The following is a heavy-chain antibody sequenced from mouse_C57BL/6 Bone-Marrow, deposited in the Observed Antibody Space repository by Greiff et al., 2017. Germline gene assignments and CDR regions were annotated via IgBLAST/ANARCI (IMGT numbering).Heavy chain of an antibody. Sequence: QVQLQQPGAELVRPGTSVKLSCKASGYTFTSYWMHWVKQRPGQGLEWIGVIDPSDSYTNYNQKFKGKATLTVDTSSSTAYMQLSSLTSEDSAVYYCARSGPYYYGSSYSYYFDYWGQGTTRTVSS. J-gene: IGHJ2*01. D-gene: IGHD1-1*01. V-gene: IGHV1-59*01. CDR2: IDPSDSYT. CDR1: GYTFTSYW. CDR3: ARSGPYYYGSSYSYYFDY.